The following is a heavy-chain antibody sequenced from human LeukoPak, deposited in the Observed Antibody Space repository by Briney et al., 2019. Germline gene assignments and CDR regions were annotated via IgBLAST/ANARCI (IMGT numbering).Heavy chain of an antibody. V-gene: IGHV4-38-2*01. D-gene: IGHD3-22*01. CDR3: ARARSYYDSSGYAPVEAFDI. J-gene: IGHJ3*02. CDR2: IYHSGSP. CDR1: GFSISSGFN. Sequence: SETLSLTCAVSGFSISSGFNWGWIRQPPGKGVEWIGTIYHSGSPYYNPSLKSRVTISVDTSKNQFSLKLSSVTAADTAVYYCARARSYYDSSGYAPVEAFDIWGQGTMVTVSS.